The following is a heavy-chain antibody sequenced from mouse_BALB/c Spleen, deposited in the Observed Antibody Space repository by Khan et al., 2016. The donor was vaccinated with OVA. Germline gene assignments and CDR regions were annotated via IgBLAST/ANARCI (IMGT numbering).Heavy chain of an antibody. CDR2: INSNGGST. CDR1: GFTFSSYG. CDR3: AIDPYYYGSKYAMDY. J-gene: IGHJ4*01. V-gene: IGHV5-6-3*01. D-gene: IGHD1-1*01. Sequence: EVQLQESGGGLVQPGGSLKLSCAASGFTFSSYGMSWVRQTPDKRLELVATINSNGGSTYYPDSVKGRFTISRDNAKNTLFLQMSSLKSEDTAMYYSAIDPYYYGSKYAMDYWGQGTSVTVSS.